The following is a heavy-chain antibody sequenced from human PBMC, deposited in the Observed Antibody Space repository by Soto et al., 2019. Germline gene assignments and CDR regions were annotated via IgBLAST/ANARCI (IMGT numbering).Heavy chain of an antibody. CDR3: ARDRGYSTFDI. J-gene: IGHJ3*02. CDR1: GFSFSSYW. V-gene: IGHV3-7*01. Sequence: EVQLVESGGGLVQSGGSPRLSCGASGFSFSSYWMSWVRQAPGKGLEWVANMNQGGSEINYVDSVRGRFTISRDNAKNLLYLQMNSLRVEDTAVYHCARDRGYSTFDIWGQGTMVTVSS. CDR2: MNQGGSEI. D-gene: IGHD2-2*01.